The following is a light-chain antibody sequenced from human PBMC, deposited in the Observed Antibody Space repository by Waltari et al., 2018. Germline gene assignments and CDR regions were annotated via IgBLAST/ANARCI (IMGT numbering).Light chain of an antibody. CDR2: DVS. V-gene: IGLV2-14*03. J-gene: IGLJ1*01. CDR1: SSDVGGYNY. Sequence: QSALTQPASVSGSPGQSITISCTGTSSDVGGYNYVSWYQQHPGKGPKLMTYDVSNRPSGVPTRCSGSKSGNTASLTISGRQAEDEADYYCSSYTSSNSYVFGTGTKVTVL. CDR3: SSYTSSNSYV.